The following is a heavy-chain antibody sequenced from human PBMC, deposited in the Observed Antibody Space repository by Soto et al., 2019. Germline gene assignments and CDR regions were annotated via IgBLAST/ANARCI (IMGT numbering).Heavy chain of an antibody. J-gene: IGHJ6*04. CDR2: ISYDGSSK. V-gene: IGHV3-30*18. CDR3: AKELGWVDV. D-gene: IGHD6-19*01. Sequence: QVQLVESGGGVVQPGRSLRLSCAASGFTFSSYGMHWVRQAPGKGLEWVAVISYDGSSKYYADSVKGRFTISRDNSKNTLYLQMNSLRAEDTAVYYCAKELGWVDVWGKGTTVTVSS. CDR1: GFTFSSYG.